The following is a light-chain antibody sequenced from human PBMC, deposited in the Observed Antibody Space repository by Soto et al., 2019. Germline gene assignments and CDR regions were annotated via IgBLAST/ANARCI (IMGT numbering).Light chain of an antibody. Sequence: QSALTQPASVSGSPGQSITISCTGTSSDIGGFNYVSWYQQHPGKAPKLMIYEVSNRPSGVSNRFSGSKSGNTASLTISGLQAGDEADYYCSSFTSSSTRGGVFGTGTKVTVL. CDR2: EVS. J-gene: IGLJ1*01. V-gene: IGLV2-14*01. CDR1: SSDIGGFNY. CDR3: SSFTSSSTRGGV.